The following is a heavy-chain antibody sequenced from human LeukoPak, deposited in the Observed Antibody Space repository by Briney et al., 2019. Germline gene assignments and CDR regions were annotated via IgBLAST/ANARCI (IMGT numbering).Heavy chain of an antibody. D-gene: IGHD3-10*01. CDR1: GGSISSGGYY. CDR2: IYHSGST. CDR3: ARHFDYDSGGDAFDI. Sequence: SETLSLTCTVSGGSISSGGYYWSWIRQPPGKGLEWIGYIYHSGSTYYNPSLKSRVTISVDRSKNQFSLRLRSVTAADTAVYYCARHFDYDSGGDAFDIWGQGTMVTVSS. V-gene: IGHV4-30-2*01. J-gene: IGHJ3*02.